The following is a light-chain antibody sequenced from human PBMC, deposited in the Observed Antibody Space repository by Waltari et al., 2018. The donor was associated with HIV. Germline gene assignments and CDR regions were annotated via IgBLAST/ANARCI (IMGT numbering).Light chain of an antibody. CDR2: DAS. CDR3: LQRSNWPFFT. J-gene: IGKJ3*01. CDR1: ASVTSF. V-gene: IGKV3-11*01. Sequence: EIVLTQSPATLSSAPGERATLPCRASASVTSFLAWYQQKPSPAPRPPIYDASSRAMGIPARFSGSGSGTDFTLTISSLEAEDFAVYYCLQRSNWPFFTGGPGTKVEIK.